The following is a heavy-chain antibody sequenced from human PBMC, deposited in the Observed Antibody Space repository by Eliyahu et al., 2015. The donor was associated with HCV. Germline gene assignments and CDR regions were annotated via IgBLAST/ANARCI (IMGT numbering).Heavy chain of an antibody. J-gene: IGHJ4*02. CDR2: ISYDGSNK. CDR1: GFTFSSYG. D-gene: IGHD3-22*01. V-gene: IGHV3-30*03. Sequence: QVQLVESGGGVXQPGRSLXLXCAASGFTFSSYGMHWVRQAPGKGLEWVAVISYDGSNKYYADSVKGRFTISRDNSKNTLYLQMNSLRAEDTAVYYCASVYYEVIWGQGTLVTVSS. CDR3: ASVYYEVI.